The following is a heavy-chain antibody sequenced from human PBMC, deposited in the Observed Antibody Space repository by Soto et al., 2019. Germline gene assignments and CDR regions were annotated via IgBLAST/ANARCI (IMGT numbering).Heavy chain of an antibody. CDR2: SRGDGPTT. Sequence: EALLVESGGGLAQPGGYLSRSCAASGVTSNFYWMHWFRQASGKGLWWVSRSRGDGPTTNYADSVKGRFTISRDNAKITLVLNMDSLRIEHTAVYSCVRDAPTKLEDPDTVAGWVYPLGQGNQGPVSS. V-gene: IGHV3-74*01. CDR1: GVTSNFYW. CDR3: VRDAPTKLEDPDTVAGWVYP. J-gene: IGHJ5*02. D-gene: IGHD6-19*01.